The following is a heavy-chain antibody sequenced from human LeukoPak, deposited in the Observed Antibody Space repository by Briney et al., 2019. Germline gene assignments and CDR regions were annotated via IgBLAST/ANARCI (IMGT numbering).Heavy chain of an antibody. V-gene: IGHV3-23*01. Sequence: GGSLRLSCAASGFTFSNYAMSWIRQAPGKGLEWVSAVSGNGATTHYADSVKGRFTISRDNSKNTLFLQMNSLRAEDTAIYYCAKTMEAASYFVYWGQGTLVTVSS. CDR3: AKTMEAASYFVY. J-gene: IGHJ4*02. D-gene: IGHD2-8*01. CDR2: VSGNGATT. CDR1: GFTFSNYA.